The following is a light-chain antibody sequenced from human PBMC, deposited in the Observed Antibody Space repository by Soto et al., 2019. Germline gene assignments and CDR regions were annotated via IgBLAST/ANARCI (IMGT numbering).Light chain of an antibody. CDR1: QSVSSSY. CDR2: RAS. J-gene: IGKJ5*01. V-gene: IGKV3-20*01. CDR3: QQYGSTLSIT. Sequence: EIVLTQSPGTLSLSPGERATLSCRASQSVSSSYLAWYQQKPGQAPRLLVYRASSRATGIPDRFSGSGSGTDFTLTISRLEPEDFALYYCQQYGSTLSITFGQGTRL.